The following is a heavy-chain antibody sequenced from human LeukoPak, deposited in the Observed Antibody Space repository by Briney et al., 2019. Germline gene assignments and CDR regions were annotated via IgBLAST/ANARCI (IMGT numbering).Heavy chain of an antibody. CDR3: ATQHVPLYGMDV. CDR1: GYTFTSYD. CDR2: MNPNSGNT. D-gene: IGHD2-21*01. Sequence: ASVKVSCKASGYTFTSYDINWVRQATGQGLEWMGWMNPNSGNTGYAQKFQGRVTITADKSTSTAYMELSSLRSEDTAVYYCATQHVPLYGMDVWGQGTTVTVSS. V-gene: IGHV1-8*01. J-gene: IGHJ6*02.